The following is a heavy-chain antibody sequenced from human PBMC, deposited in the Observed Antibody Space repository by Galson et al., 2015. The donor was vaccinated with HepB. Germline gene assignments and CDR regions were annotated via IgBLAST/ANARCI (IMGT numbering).Heavy chain of an antibody. Sequence: SLRLSCAASGFTFDDYAMRWVRQAPGKGLEWVSGISWNSGSIGYADSVKGRFTISRDDPQNTLYLQMNSLRAEDTAIYYCARSLEWLYYLDYWSQGTLVTVSS. D-gene: IGHD3-3*01. J-gene: IGHJ4*02. V-gene: IGHV3-9*01. CDR1: GFTFDDYA. CDR3: ARSLEWLYYLDY. CDR2: ISWNSGSI.